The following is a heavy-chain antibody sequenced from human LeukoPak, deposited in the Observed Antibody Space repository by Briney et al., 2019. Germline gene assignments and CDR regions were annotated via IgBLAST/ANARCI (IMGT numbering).Heavy chain of an antibody. D-gene: IGHD2-2*01. CDR1: GFIFSNYA. J-gene: IGHJ4*02. V-gene: IGHV3-23*01. Sequence: GGSLRLSCAASGFIFSNYAMSWVRQAPARGLEWVSSLRGDGDTFYADSVKGRFSLSRDDSRNMVYLHLNNLRVEDTAVYYCAKDCTSTNCYVDCWGQGTLVTVSS. CDR2: LRGDGDT. CDR3: AKDCTSTNCYVDC.